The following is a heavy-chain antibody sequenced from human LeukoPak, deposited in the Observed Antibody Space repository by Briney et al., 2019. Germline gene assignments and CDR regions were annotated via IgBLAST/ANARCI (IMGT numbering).Heavy chain of an antibody. J-gene: IGHJ4*02. D-gene: IGHD3-10*01. CDR1: GFTFSIYA. CDR3: ARDVRGFWVSDY. Sequence: GGSLRLSCAASGFTFSIYAMSWVRQAPGKGLEWVSAISGTGGDTYYADSVKGRLTISRDNFKNTLYLQMNSLRAEDTAVYYCARDVRGFWVSDYWDQGTLVTVSS. V-gene: IGHV3-23*01. CDR2: ISGTGGDT.